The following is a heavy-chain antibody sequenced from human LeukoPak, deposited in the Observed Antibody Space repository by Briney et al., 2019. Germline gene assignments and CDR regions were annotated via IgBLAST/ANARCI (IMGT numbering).Heavy chain of an antibody. CDR3: AKVRAMTTVTSDPFQH. J-gene: IGHJ1*01. D-gene: IGHD4-17*01. CDR2: ISGSGSST. CDR1: GFTFSSYA. Sequence: GGSLRLSCAASGFTFSSYAMNWVRQAPGKGLEWVSVISGSGSSTDYADSVKGRSTISRDNSKNTLYLRMTSLKDEDTAMYYCAKVRAMTTVTSDPFQHWGQGTLVTVSS. V-gene: IGHV3-23*01.